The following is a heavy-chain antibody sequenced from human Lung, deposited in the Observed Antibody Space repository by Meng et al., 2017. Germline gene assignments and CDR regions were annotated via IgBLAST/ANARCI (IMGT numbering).Heavy chain of an antibody. J-gene: IGHJ4*02. V-gene: IGHV1-18*04. CDR2: LGAHDGDR. D-gene: IGHD3-10*01. CDR1: DYTFNGYG. CDR3: ARGTPGRSYSDF. Sequence: QVHPVQSGAEVKKPGASVKVSCKPSDYTFNGYGVSWVRQAPGQGLEWMAWLGAHDGDRSHAPRFQGRVTVTADRLTATSFMELRNLRYDDTAVYYCARGTPGRSYSDFWGQGTLVTVSS.